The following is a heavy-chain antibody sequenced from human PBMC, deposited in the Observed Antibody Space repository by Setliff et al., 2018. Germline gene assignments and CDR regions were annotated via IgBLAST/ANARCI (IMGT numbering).Heavy chain of an antibody. CDR1: GFTFSNSD. Sequence: GGSLRLSCAASGFTFSNSDMSWVRQAPGKGLEWVSTISGNGGRTYYAVSVEGRFTISRDNSKNTLYLQMISLSDEDTAVYYCARNTDLRNGFDYWGQGTLVTVSS. V-gene: IGHV3-23*01. CDR3: ARNTDLRNGFDY. J-gene: IGHJ4*02. D-gene: IGHD5-18*01. CDR2: ISGNGGRT.